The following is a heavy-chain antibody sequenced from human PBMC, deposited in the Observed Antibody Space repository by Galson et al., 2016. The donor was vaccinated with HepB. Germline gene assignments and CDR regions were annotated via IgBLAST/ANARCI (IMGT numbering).Heavy chain of an antibody. D-gene: IGHD1-26*01. Sequence: SLRPSCAASGFTFSSYWMHWVRQAPGKGLVWGSRINGDGSSIDYADSVTGRFAVSRDNSQNTVYLQMNSLRPDDTAVYYCVQDYVRPGFSGSFPLDYWGQGTLVTVSS. CDR3: VQDYVRPGFSGSFPLDY. V-gene: IGHV3-74*01. CDR1: GFTFSSYW. CDR2: INGDGSSI. J-gene: IGHJ4*02.